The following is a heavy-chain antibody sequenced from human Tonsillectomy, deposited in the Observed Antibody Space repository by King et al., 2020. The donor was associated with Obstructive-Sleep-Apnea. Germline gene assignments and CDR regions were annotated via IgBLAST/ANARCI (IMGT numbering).Heavy chain of an antibody. Sequence: QLQESGPGLVKPSQTLSLTCTVSGGSISSGDYYWGWIRQPPGKGLEWIGYIYYSGSTHYNPSLKIRVTISVDTSKNQFSLKLSSVTAADTAVYYCGRFAWYFDLWGRGTLVTVSS. CDR3: GRFAWYFDL. CDR2: IYYSGST. CDR1: GGSISSGDYY. J-gene: IGHJ2*01. V-gene: IGHV4-30-4*01.